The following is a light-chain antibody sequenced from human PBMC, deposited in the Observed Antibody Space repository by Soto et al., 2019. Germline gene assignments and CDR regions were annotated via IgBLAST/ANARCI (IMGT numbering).Light chain of an antibody. CDR3: GSYTSPDPPFV. Sequence: QSVLAQPSSVSGSPGQSITISCTGTSTDVGGYNYVSWYQHHPGKGPKLIIYEVSNRPSGVSDRFSGSKSGNKASLIISNLEAEDESDYYWGSYTSPDPPFVFGTGTKVTVL. J-gene: IGLJ1*01. CDR2: EVS. CDR1: STDVGGYNY. V-gene: IGLV2-14*01.